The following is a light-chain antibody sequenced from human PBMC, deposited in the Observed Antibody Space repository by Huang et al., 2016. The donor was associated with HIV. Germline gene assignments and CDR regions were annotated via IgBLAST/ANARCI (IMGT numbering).Light chain of an antibody. CDR1: QSVGSN. Sequence: IVMTQSPATLSASPGERVTLSCRASQSVGSNLAWYHQKPGQAPRLLIYAASSRATGIPARFSGSGSGTEFTLTINSLQSEDFAVYYCQQYNNWPYTFGQGTKLEIK. J-gene: IGKJ2*01. CDR2: AAS. CDR3: QQYNNWPYT. V-gene: IGKV3-15*01.